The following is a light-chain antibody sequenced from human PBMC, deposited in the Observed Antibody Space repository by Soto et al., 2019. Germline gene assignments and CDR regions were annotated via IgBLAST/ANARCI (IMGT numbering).Light chain of an antibody. J-gene: IGKJ4*01. V-gene: IGKV3-20*01. Sequence: IVLAQSPVALSVPPGERATLSCRASQSVTNSYLAWYQQKPGQAPRLLIFGASTRAAGIPARFSGSGSGTEFTLTISRLEPEDFAVYYCQQYGSSPAFGGGTKVDIK. CDR3: QQYGSSPA. CDR1: QSVTNSY. CDR2: GAS.